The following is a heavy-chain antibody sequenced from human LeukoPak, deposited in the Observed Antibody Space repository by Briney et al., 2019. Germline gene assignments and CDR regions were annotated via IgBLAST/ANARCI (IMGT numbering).Heavy chain of an antibody. CDR2: IVVGSGNT. CDR3: AADSSHGSSWDS. CDR1: GFTFATAG. D-gene: IGHD3-10*01. J-gene: IGHJ5*01. V-gene: IGHV1-58*01. Sequence: SVKVSCKAYGFTFATAGLQWVRQARGQRLEWIGWIVVGSGNTKYAQEFQQRVIISRDMSTSTAYMELSSLRSEDTAVYYCAADSSHGSSWDSWGQGTLVTVSS.